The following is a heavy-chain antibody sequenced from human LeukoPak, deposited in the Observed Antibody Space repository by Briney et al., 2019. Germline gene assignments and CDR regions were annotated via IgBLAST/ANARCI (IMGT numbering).Heavy chain of an antibody. CDR1: GYSFTTYW. Sequence: GESLKISCKASGYSFTTYWIAWVRQMPGKGLEWMGIIYPGDSDTRYSPSFQGQVTISADKSISTAYLWWSSLKASDTAMYYCATGGYCSSTSCYHFFDYWGQGTLVTVSS. D-gene: IGHD2-2*01. CDR3: ATGGYCSSTSCYHFFDY. V-gene: IGHV5-51*01. J-gene: IGHJ4*02. CDR2: IYPGDSDT.